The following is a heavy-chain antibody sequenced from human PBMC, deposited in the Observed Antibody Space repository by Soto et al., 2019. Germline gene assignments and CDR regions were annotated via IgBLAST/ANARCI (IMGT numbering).Heavy chain of an antibody. V-gene: IGHV3-48*01. CDR2: ISSSSSTI. Sequence: GGSLRLSCAASGFTFSSYSMNWVRQAPGKGLEWVSYISSSSSTIYYADSVKGRFTISRDNAKNSLYLQMNSLRAEDTAVYYCARIKGGYNYYYYYMDVWGKGTTVTVSS. D-gene: IGHD3-22*01. CDR1: GFTFSSYS. J-gene: IGHJ6*03. CDR3: ARIKGGYNYYYYYMDV.